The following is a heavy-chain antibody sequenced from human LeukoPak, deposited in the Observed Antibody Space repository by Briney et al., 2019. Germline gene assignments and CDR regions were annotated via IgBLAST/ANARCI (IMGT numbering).Heavy chain of an antibody. CDR3: ARQEEDSYFEH. Sequence: PGGPLRLSCAASGFTFSDYGMHWVRQAPGKGLKWVAAISSDGSAKYYGDSVQGRFTVSRDNSKKTVYLEVSSLRIEDTAVYYCARQEEDSYFEHWGQGALVTVSS. V-gene: IGHV3-30*03. J-gene: IGHJ4*02. D-gene: IGHD3-9*01. CDR2: ISSDGSAK. CDR1: GFTFSDYG.